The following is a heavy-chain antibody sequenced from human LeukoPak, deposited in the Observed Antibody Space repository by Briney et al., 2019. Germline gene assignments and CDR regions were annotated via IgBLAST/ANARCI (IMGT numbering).Heavy chain of an antibody. V-gene: IGHV3-33*06. CDR3: AKEGGTRAPYDFWSGHYEDY. CDR2: IWYDGSNK. D-gene: IGHD3-3*01. CDR1: GFTFSSYG. Sequence: GGSLRLSCAASGFTFSSYGMHWVRQAPGKGLEWVAVIWYDGSNKYYADSVKGRFTISRDNSKNTLYLQMNSLRAEDTAVYYCAKEGGTRAPYDFWSGHYEDYWGQGTLVTVSS. J-gene: IGHJ4*02.